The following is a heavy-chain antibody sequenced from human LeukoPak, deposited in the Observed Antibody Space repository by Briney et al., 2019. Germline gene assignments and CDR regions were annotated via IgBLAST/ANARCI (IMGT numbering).Heavy chain of an antibody. CDR2: IYYSGST. J-gene: IGHJ4*02. Sequence: SETLSLTCTVSGGSISSGGYYWSWIRQHPGKGLEWIGYIYYSGSTYYNPSLKSRVTISVDTSKNRFSLKLSSVTAADTAVYYCARSSLGVRYYFDYWGQGTLVTVSS. CDR3: ARSSLGVRYYFDY. D-gene: IGHD3-10*01. V-gene: IGHV4-31*03. CDR1: GGSISSGGYY.